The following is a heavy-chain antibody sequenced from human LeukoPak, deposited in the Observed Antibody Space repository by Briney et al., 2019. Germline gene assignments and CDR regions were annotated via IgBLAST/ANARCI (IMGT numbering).Heavy chain of an antibody. CDR2: IQKDGSEK. Sequence: GGSLRLSCAASGFIFSSHWMSWVRQAPGKGLEWVANIQKDGSEKFYLDSVKGRFSISRDNAHHSVFLQMHSRRVEDTAIYFCSRGDSGGPVNCFNPWGQGTLVTVSS. D-gene: IGHD4-23*01. CDR3: SRGDSGGPVNCFNP. V-gene: IGHV3-7*01. J-gene: IGHJ5*02. CDR1: GFIFSSHW.